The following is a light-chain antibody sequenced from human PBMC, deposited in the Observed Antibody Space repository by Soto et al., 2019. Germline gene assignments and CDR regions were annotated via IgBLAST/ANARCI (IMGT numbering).Light chain of an antibody. J-gene: IGKJ1*01. CDR1: QSINGR. Sequence: DIQMTQSPSTLSASVGDRVTITCRASQSINGRLAWYQQKPGKAPKLLIYKASSLESGVPSRFSGSGSGTEFTLTISSLQPDDFATYYCQQYTSYSLTFGQGTKVEIK. V-gene: IGKV1-5*03. CDR3: QQYTSYSLT. CDR2: KAS.